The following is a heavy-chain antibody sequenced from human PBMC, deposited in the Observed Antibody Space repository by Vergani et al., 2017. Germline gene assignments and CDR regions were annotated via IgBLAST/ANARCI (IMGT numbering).Heavy chain of an antibody. CDR3: ARAICIETCYMSNWLDS. Sequence: DVHLAESGGGFFQPGGSLRLSCSASGFSFNSYWMHWVRQVLGKGLLWVSRIKSDGSITAYADSVKGRFTISRDNAQNTLYLQMNSLRVEDTGVYYCARAICIETCYMSNWLDSWGQGTLVTVSS. D-gene: IGHD3-9*01. CDR2: IKSDGSIT. CDR1: GFSFNSYW. J-gene: IGHJ5*01. V-gene: IGHV3-74*03.